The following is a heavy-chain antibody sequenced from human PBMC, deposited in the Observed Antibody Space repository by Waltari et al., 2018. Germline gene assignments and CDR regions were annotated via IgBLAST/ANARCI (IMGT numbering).Heavy chain of an antibody. CDR2: VDPEDGET. Sequence: EVQLVQSGAEVKKPGATVKISCKAPGYTFTDYYMHWVQQAPGKGLEWMGRVDPEDGETIYAQRIQVRVTMTRNTAISTAYMELSSLRSEDTAVYYCARTYYDFWTGSYWVHYFDDWGQGTLVTVSS. D-gene: IGHD3-3*01. J-gene: IGHJ4*02. V-gene: IGHV1-69-2*01. CDR3: ARTYYDFWTGSYWVHYFDD. CDR1: GYTFTDYY.